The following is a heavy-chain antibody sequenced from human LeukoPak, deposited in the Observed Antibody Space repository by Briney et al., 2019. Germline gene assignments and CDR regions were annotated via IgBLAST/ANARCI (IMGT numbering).Heavy chain of an antibody. Sequence: SETLSLTCTVSGDSITSSAFYWGWIRQPPGKGLEWIGSIYYSGSTYYNPSLKSRVTISVDTSKNQFSLKLSSVTAADTAVYYCARRLEGVSSYFDYWGQGTLVTVSS. V-gene: IGHV4-39*01. CDR3: ARRLEGVSSYFDY. J-gene: IGHJ4*02. D-gene: IGHD3-3*01. CDR1: GDSITSSAFY. CDR2: IYYSGST.